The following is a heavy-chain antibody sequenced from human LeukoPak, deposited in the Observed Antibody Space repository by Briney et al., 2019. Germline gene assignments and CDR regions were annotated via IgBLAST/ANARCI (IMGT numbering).Heavy chain of an antibody. CDR3: ARSDSGSYPDY. CDR1: GYNFNTYW. D-gene: IGHD1-26*01. CDR2: IRPMNSDM. V-gene: IGHV5-51*01. J-gene: IGHJ4*02. Sequence: GESLKISCKGSGYNFNTYWVAWVRQLPGKGLEWMGIIRPMNSDMRYSPSFQGQVTISTDKSISTAYLQWSSLKASDTAMYYCARSDSGSYPDYWGQGTLVTVSS.